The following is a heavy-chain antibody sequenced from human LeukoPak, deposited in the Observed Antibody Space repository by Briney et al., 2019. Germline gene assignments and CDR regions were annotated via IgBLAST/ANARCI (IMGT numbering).Heavy chain of an antibody. CDR1: GFTFSTYW. V-gene: IGHV3-7*05. Sequence: PGGSLRLSCAVSGFTFSTYWMSWVRQAPGKGLEWVGNIKQDGSVNRYADSVRGRFTISRDNAQTSLYLQMNSLRAEDTAVYYCARASNPWLQLTWGQGTLVTVSS. CDR2: IKQDGSVN. CDR3: ARASNPWLQLT. J-gene: IGHJ5*02. D-gene: IGHD5-24*01.